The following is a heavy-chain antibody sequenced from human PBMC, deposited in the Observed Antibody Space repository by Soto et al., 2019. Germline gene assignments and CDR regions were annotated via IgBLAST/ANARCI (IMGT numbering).Heavy chain of an antibody. V-gene: IGHV1-69*13. CDR3: ACRGINRIFLLAY. CDR1: GGTFSSYA. CDR2: IIPIFGTA. D-gene: IGHD1-20*01. Sequence: ASVKVSCKASGGTFSSYAISWVRQAPGQWLEWMGGIIPIFGTANYAQKFQGRVTITADDSPSTAYMELSSLRSEDTAVYYFACRGINRIFLLAYRCQGTLDIGS. J-gene: IGHJ4*02.